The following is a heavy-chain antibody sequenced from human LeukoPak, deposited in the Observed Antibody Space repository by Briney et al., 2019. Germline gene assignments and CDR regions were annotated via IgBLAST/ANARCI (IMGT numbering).Heavy chain of an antibody. CDR3: ARGWLRFGFDY. J-gene: IGHJ4*02. V-gene: IGHV3-48*01. CDR1: GFTFSSYS. CDR2: ISSSSSTI. D-gene: IGHD5-18*01. Sequence: PGGSLRLSCAASGFTFSSYSMNWVRQAPGKGLEWVSYISSSSSTIYYADSVKGRFTISRDNAKNSLYLQMNSLGAEDTAVYYCARGWLRFGFDYWGQGTLVTVSS.